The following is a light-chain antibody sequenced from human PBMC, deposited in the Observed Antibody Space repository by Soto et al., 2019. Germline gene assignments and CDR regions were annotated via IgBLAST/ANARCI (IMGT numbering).Light chain of an antibody. CDR1: QSISFW. V-gene: IGKV1-5*03. Sequence: DIKLTQSHSTLSASAGDRVTLTCRANQSISFWLAWYQQKPGKAPKVLIYKASTLESGVPSRFSGSGSGTEFTLTINGLQPDDFATYYCQHYQSYLWTFGQGTKVDIK. J-gene: IGKJ1*01. CDR3: QHYQSYLWT. CDR2: KAS.